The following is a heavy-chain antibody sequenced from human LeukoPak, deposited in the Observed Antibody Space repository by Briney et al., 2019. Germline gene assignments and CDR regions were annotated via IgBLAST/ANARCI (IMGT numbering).Heavy chain of an antibody. V-gene: IGHV1-2*02. CDR3: ARDPLGARANWFDP. CDR2: INPNSGGT. Sequence: GASVKVSCKASGYTFTGYYMHWVRQAPGQGLEWMGWINPNSGGTNYAQKFQGRVTMTRDTSISTAYMELSRLRSDDTAVYYCARDPLGARANWFDPWGQGTLVTVSS. D-gene: IGHD3-3*01. CDR1: GYTFTGYY. J-gene: IGHJ5*02.